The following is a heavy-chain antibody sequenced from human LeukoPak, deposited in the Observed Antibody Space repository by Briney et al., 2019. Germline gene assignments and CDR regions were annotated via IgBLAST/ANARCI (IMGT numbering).Heavy chain of an antibody. CDR3: ARGGRSGNFGYYFDY. D-gene: IGHD3-3*01. CDR2: GDCSGGT. CDR1: GDSFSSVTDY. J-gene: IGHJ4*02. Sequence: SETLSLTCTVSGDSFSSVTDYWAWIRQPPGKGLEWIASGDCSGGTYYNPSLESRVAISADMSKNQFSLKLTSVTAADTAVYYCARGGRSGNFGYYFDYWGQGTLVTVSS. V-gene: IGHV4-39*07.